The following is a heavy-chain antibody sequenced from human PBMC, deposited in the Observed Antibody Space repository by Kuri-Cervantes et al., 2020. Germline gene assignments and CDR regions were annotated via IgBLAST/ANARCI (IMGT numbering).Heavy chain of an antibody. CDR1: GFNIKNSY. D-gene: IGHD4-17*01. CDR3: ARRGLYGTLDY. J-gene: IGHJ4*02. CDR2: IDPANGGT. V-gene: IGHV1-2*02. Sequence: QVKLEQSGAELVKPGASVKLSCTTSGFNIKNSYMHWVKQRPDQGLDWIGRIDPANGGTKYAPKFQGKATLTADTSSSTAYMQLSSLTSEDSAVYFCARRGLYGTLDYWGQGTTLTVSS.